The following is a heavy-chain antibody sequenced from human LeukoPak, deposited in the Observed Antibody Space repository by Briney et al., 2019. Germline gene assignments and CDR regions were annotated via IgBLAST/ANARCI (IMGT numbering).Heavy chain of an antibody. CDR2: IIPVFGTA. V-gene: IGHV1-69*06. J-gene: IGHJ6*03. CDR1: GGTFSTYV. D-gene: IGHD2-15*01. CDR3: AINQAGYCGGGSCYRHEFYYTDV. Sequence: ASVKVSCKASGGTFSTYVISWVRQAPGQGLEWMGGIIPVFGTANYAEKFQDRVTITADKSASTAYMELSSLRSEDTAMYYCAINQAGYCGGGSCYRHEFYYTDVWGKGTSVTVSS.